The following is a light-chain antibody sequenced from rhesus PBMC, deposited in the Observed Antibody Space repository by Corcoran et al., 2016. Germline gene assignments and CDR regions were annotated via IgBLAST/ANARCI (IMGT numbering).Light chain of an antibody. CDR1: QGLTKD. J-gene: IGKJ2*01. CDR3: QHYYSTPYS. Sequence: DIQMTQSPASLSASVGEKVTITCRASQGLTKDLAWYQQKTGENTKLLIYEASILKSGIPSRLSGSGSVTDLTLTISSLQSYDFATYYCQHYYSTPYSFGQWTKVEIK. CDR2: EAS. V-gene: IGKV1-22*01.